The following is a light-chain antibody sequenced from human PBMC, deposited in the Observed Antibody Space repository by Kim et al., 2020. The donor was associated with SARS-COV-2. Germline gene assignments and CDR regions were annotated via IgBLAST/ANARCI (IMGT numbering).Light chain of an antibody. CDR1: KWGDKE. CDR2: QDS. CDR3: EEWDSSTPEV. Sequence: GKKARRNGAGEKWGDKEACWEKKKTGEYPVLVIYQDSKRPAGIPERLAGSKDGNTATLTIRGNQGMDEADYYCEEWDSSTPEVFGGGTKRTVL. V-gene: IGLV3-1*01. J-gene: IGLJ2*01.